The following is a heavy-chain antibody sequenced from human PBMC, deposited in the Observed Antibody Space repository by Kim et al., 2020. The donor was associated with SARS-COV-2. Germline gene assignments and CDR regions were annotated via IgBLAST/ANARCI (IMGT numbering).Heavy chain of an antibody. CDR2: IWYDGSNK. V-gene: IGHV3-33*01. J-gene: IGHJ4*02. CDR1: GFTFRSYG. CDR3: ARDFGAIAVADHLVDY. D-gene: IGHD6-19*01. Sequence: GGSLRLSCAASGFTFRSYGMHWVRQAPGKGLEWVAVIWYDGSNKYYADSVKGRFTISRDNSKNTLYLQMNSLRAEDTAVYYCARDFGAIAVADHLVDYWGQGTLVTVSS.